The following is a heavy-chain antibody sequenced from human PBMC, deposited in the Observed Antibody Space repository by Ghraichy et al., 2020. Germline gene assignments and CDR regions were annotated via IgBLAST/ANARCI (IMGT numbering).Heavy chain of an antibody. V-gene: IGHV3-23*01. CDR1: GFTFTTYA. CDR3: AKFRGATTERYSFDY. CDR2: ITGSGGTT. J-gene: IGHJ4*02. Sequence: GGSLRLSCAASGFTFTTYAMSWVRQAPGKGLEWVSAITGSGGTTYYADSVKGRFTISRDNSRNTLFLQMNSLRAEDTAVYYCAKFRGATTERYSFDYWGQGTLVTVSS. D-gene: IGHD1-26*01.